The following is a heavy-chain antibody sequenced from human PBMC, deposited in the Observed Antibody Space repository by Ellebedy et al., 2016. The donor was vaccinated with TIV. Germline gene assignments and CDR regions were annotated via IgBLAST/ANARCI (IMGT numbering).Heavy chain of an antibody. CDR3: ARGGVPGAFDY. Sequence: MPGGSLRLSCTVSGYSISSIYYWGWIRQPPGKGLEWIGSIYHSGSSYYNPSLKSRVTLSVDTSKDQFSLKLSSVTAADTAVYYCARGGVPGAFDYWGQGTLVTVSS. D-gene: IGHD2-2*01. CDR1: GYSISSIYY. CDR2: IYHSGSS. V-gene: IGHV4-38-2*02. J-gene: IGHJ4*02.